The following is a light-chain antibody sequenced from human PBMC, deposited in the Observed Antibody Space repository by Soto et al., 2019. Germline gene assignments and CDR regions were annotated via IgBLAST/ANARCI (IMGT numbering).Light chain of an antibody. CDR2: GAS. V-gene: IGKV3-20*01. CDR3: QQYASSPIT. Sequence: EIVMTQSPATLSVSPGERATLSCRASQSVSGNLAWYQQKPGQAPRLLLYGASTRATGIPDRFSGSGSGTDFTLSITRLEPEDFAVYYCQQYASSPITFGQGTRLEIK. CDR1: QSVSGN. J-gene: IGKJ5*01.